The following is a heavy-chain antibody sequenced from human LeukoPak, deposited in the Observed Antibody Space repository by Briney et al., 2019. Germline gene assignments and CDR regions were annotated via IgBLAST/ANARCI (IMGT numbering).Heavy chain of an antibody. D-gene: IGHD2-15*01. Sequence: GGSLRLSCAASGFTFDDYATHWVRQAPGKGLGWVSGISWNSGSIGYADSVKGRFTISRDNAKNSLYLQMNSLRAEDTALYYCAKGYCSGGSCYGNYWGQGTLVTVSS. CDR3: AKGYCSGGSCYGNY. V-gene: IGHV3-9*01. CDR2: ISWNSGSI. CDR1: GFTFDDYA. J-gene: IGHJ4*02.